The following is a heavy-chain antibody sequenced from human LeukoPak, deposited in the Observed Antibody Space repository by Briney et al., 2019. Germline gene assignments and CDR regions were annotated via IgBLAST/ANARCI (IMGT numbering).Heavy chain of an antibody. J-gene: IGHJ4*02. Sequence: PSETLSLTCAVYGGSFSGYYWSWIRQPPGKGLEWIGEINHSGSTNYNPSLKSRVTISVDTSKNQFSLKLSSVTAADTAVYYCARAKVGAADYWGQGTLVTVSS. V-gene: IGHV4-34*01. CDR3: ARAKVGAADY. CDR2: INHSGST. CDR1: GGSFSGYY. D-gene: IGHD1-26*01.